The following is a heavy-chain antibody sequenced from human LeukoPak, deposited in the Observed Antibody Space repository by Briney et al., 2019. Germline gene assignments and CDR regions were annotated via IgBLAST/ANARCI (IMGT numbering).Heavy chain of an antibody. Sequence: VASVKVSCKASGYTFTVYYMHWMRQAPGQGLEWMGRINPNSGGTNYAQKFQGRVTMTRDTSISTAYMELSRLRSDDTAVYYCARGRANWGYGVSDYWGQGTLVTVSS. D-gene: IGHD7-27*01. CDR3: ARGRANWGYGVSDY. J-gene: IGHJ4*02. CDR1: GYTFTVYY. CDR2: INPNSGGT. V-gene: IGHV1-2*06.